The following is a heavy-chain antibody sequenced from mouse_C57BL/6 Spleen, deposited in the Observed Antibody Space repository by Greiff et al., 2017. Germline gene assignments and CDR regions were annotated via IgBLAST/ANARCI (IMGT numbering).Heavy chain of an antibody. CDR2: IDPSDSYT. CDR3: ATLCCGNSSFAY. J-gene: IGHJ3*01. Sequence: QVQLQQSGAELVMPGASVKLSCKASGYTFTSYWMHWVKQRPGQGLEWIGEIDPSDSYTNYNQKFKGKSTLTVDKSSSTAYMQLSSLTSEDSAVYYCATLCCGNSSFAYWGQGTLVTVSA. CDR1: GYTFTSYW. D-gene: IGHD2-1*01. V-gene: IGHV1-69*01.